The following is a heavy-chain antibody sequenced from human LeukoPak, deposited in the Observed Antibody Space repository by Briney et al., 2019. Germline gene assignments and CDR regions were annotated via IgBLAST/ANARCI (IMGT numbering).Heavy chain of an antibody. D-gene: IGHD3-16*01. CDR1: GFTFSSYG. CDR2: IRYDGSNK. J-gene: IGHJ5*02. Sequence: QPGGSLRLSCAASGFTFSSYGMHWVRQDPGKGLEWVAFIRYDGSNKYYADSVKGRFTISRDNSKNTLYLQMNSLRAEDTAVYYCAKDLGGLHDWFDPWGQGTLVTVSS. V-gene: IGHV3-30*02. CDR3: AKDLGGLHDWFDP.